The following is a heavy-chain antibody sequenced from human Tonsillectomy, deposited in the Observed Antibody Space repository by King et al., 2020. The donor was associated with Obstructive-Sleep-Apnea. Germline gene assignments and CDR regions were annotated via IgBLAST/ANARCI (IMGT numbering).Heavy chain of an antibody. CDR1: GFTFSSYA. CDR3: AREVATSPRYYYGMDV. D-gene: IGHD5-24*01. Sequence: VQLVESGGGVVQPGRSLRLSCAASGFTFSSYAMHWVRQAPGKGLEWVAVISYDGSNKYYADSVKGRFTISRDNSKNTLYLQMNSLRAEDTAVYYCAREVATSPRYYYGMDVWGQGTTVTVSS. J-gene: IGHJ6*02. CDR2: ISYDGSNK. V-gene: IGHV3-30*04.